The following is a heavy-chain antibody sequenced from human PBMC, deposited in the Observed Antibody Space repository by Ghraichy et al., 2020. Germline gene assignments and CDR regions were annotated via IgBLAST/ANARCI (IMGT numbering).Heavy chain of an antibody. CDR3: ARLRELRLGNAFDI. Sequence: SETLSLTCAVSGGSISSSNWWSWVRQPPGKGLEWIGEIYHSGSTNYNPSLKSRVTISVDKSKNQFSLKLSSVTAADTAVYYCARLRELRLGNAFDIWGQGTMVTVSS. D-gene: IGHD1-26*01. CDR2: IYHSGST. V-gene: IGHV4-4*02. CDR1: GGSISSSNW. J-gene: IGHJ3*02.